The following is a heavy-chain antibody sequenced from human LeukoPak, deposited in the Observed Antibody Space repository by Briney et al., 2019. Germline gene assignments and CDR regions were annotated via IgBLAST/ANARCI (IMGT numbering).Heavy chain of an antibody. Sequence: PSETLSLTCTVSGGSISSYYWSWIRQPPGKGLEWIGEINHSGSTNYNPSLKSRVTISVDTSKNQFSLKLSSVTAADTAVYYCARGSVKYDSSGYYYDYYYYGMDVWGQGTTVTVSS. V-gene: IGHV4-34*01. CDR3: ARGSVKYDSSGYYYDYYYYGMDV. CDR2: INHSGST. J-gene: IGHJ6*02. D-gene: IGHD3-22*01. CDR1: GGSISSYY.